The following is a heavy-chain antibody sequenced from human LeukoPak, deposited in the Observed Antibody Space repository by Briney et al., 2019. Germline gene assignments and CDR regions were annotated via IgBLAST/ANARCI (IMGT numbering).Heavy chain of an antibody. CDR2: IRSKAYGGTT. Sequence: GGSLRLSCTASGFTFGDYAMSWVRQAPGKGLEWVGFIRSKAYGGTTEYAASVKGRFTISRDNAKNSLYLQMNSLRAEDTAVYYCASLTGGLLRNDAFDIWGQGTMVTVSS. J-gene: IGHJ3*02. V-gene: IGHV3-49*04. D-gene: IGHD2-15*01. CDR3: ASLTGGLLRNDAFDI. CDR1: GFTFGDYA.